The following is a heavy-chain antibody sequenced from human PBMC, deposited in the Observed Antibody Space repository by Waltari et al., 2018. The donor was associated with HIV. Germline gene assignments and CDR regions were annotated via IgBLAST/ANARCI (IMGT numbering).Heavy chain of an antibody. Sequence: EVQLVESGGGFVQPGRAMRLSCAASGSTFSSSWPHWVGQAPGKGLVWVSRINSDGSSTSYADSVKGRFTISRDNAKNTLYLQMNSLRAEDTAVYYCARAGRDGKLPPDYWGQGTLVTVSS. CDR3: ARAGRDGKLPPDY. D-gene: IGHD1-7*01. CDR2: INSDGSST. V-gene: IGHV3-74*01. J-gene: IGHJ4*02. CDR1: GSTFSSSW.